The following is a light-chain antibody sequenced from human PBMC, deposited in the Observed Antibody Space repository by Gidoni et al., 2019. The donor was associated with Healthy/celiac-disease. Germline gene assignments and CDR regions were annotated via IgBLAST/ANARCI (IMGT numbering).Light chain of an antibody. Sequence: EIVMTQSPATLSGSPGERATLSCRASQSVSSNLAWYQQKPGQAPRLLIYGASTRATGIPARFSGSGSGTEFTLTISSLQSEAFAVYYCQQYNNWPGTFGQGTKVEIK. CDR1: QSVSSN. V-gene: IGKV3-15*01. CDR2: GAS. CDR3: QQYNNWPGT. J-gene: IGKJ1*01.